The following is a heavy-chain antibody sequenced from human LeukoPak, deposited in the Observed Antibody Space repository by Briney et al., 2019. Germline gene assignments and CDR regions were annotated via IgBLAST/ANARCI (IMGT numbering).Heavy chain of an antibody. CDR2: ISSSSSHT. V-gene: IGHV3-11*05. CDR3: ARDSSPGYYDYVWGTYPRY. CDR1: GLTFSDHY. Sequence: GGSLRLSCVASGLTFSDHYMSWIRQAPGKGLEWVSYISSSSSHTNYADSVKGRFTISRDNAKNSLYLQMNSLRAEDTAVYYCARDSSPGYYDYVWGTYPRYWGQGTLVTVSS. D-gene: IGHD3-16*02. J-gene: IGHJ4*02.